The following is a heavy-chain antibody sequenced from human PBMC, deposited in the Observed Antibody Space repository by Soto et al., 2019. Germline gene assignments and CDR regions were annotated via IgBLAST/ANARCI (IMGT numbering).Heavy chain of an antibody. J-gene: IGHJ4*02. V-gene: IGHV3-73*01. CDR1: GVTFSDSA. D-gene: IGHD3-22*01. Sequence: PGGSLRLSCAASGVTFSDSAMHWVRQASGKGLEWVGRIRSKANSYATAYAASVKGRFTISRDDSKNMAYLQMNSLKTEDTAVYYCTRTYYDSTEYYPFDYWGQGTLVTVSS. CDR3: TRTYYDSTEYYPFDY. CDR2: IRSKANSYAT.